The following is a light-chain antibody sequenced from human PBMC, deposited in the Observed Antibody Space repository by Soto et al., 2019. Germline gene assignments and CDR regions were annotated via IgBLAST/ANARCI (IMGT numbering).Light chain of an antibody. CDR2: AAS. V-gene: IGKV1-27*01. CDR1: QGISNY. CDR3: QNYNWPPFS. J-gene: IGKJ3*01. Sequence: DIQMTQSPSSLSASVGDRVTISCRASQGISNYLAWYQQKPGKAPRLLIYAASSLQSGVSFRFTGSGSGTEFTLTISSLQPEDVASYYCQNYNWPPFSFGPGTKVDL.